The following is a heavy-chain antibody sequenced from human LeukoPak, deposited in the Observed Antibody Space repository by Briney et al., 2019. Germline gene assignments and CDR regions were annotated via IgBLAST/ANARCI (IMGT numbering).Heavy chain of an antibody. CDR1: GYSFTSYW. Sequence: GESLKISCKGSGYSFTSYWIGWVRQMLGKGLEWMGIIYPGDSDTRYSPSFQGQVTISADKSISTAYLQWSSLKASDTAMYYCARTYCSGGSCYYYFDYWGQGTLVTVSS. D-gene: IGHD2-15*01. V-gene: IGHV5-51*01. J-gene: IGHJ4*02. CDR3: ARTYCSGGSCYYYFDY. CDR2: IYPGDSDT.